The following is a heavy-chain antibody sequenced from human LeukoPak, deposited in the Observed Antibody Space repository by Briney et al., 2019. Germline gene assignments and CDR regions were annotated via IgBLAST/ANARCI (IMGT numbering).Heavy chain of an antibody. V-gene: IGHV1-69*04. CDR1: GGTFSSYA. CDR2: IIPILGIA. CDR3: ARGDGSTSCYCNGMDV. J-gene: IGHJ6*02. Sequence: SVKVSCKASGGTFSSYAISWVRQAPGQGLEWMGRIIPILGIANYAQKFQGRVTITADKSTSTAYMELSSLRSEDTAVYYCARGDGSTSCYCNGMDVWGQGTTVTVSS. D-gene: IGHD2-2*01.